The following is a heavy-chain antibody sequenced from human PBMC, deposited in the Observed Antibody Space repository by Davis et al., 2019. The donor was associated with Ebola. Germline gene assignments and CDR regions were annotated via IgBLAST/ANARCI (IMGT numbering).Heavy chain of an antibody. V-gene: IGHV1-8*01. D-gene: IGHD3-16*02. J-gene: IGHJ6*02. CDR1: GYTFTNYD. CDR2: MNPNSGNT. Sequence: ASVKVSCKASGYTFTNYDINWVRQATGQGLEWMGWMNPNSGNTGYAQKFQGRVTMTTSTSTSTAYMELSSLRSDDTAVYYCAREGITFGGVIVMNGMDVWGQGTTVTVSS. CDR3: AREGITFGGVIVMNGMDV.